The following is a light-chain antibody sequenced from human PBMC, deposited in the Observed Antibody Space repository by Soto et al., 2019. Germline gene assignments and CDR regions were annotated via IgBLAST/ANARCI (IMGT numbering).Light chain of an antibody. V-gene: IGKV3-20*01. CDR1: QSVSSSY. CDR2: GAS. J-gene: IGKJ1*01. Sequence: EIVLTQSPGTLSLSPGERATLSCRASQSVSSSYLAWYQQKPGQAPRLLIYGASSRDTGIPDRFSGSGSGTDFTLTISRLEPEDFAVYYCQQYGSSRLAFGQGTKVEIK. CDR3: QQYGSSRLA.